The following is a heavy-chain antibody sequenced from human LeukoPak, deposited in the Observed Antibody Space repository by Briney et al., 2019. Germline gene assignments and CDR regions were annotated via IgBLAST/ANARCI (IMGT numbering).Heavy chain of an antibody. CDR3: AKFSVGDCSGGSCYSGYFDY. CDR1: GFTFSSYA. CDR2: INTDGSST. Sequence: GRSLRLSCAASGFTFSSYAMHWVRQAPGKGLVWVSRINTDGSSTSYADSVKGRFTISRDNAKNTLYLQMNSLRAEDTAVYYCAKFSVGDCSGGSCYSGYFDYWGQGTLVTVSS. V-gene: IGHV3-74*01. J-gene: IGHJ4*02. D-gene: IGHD2-15*01.